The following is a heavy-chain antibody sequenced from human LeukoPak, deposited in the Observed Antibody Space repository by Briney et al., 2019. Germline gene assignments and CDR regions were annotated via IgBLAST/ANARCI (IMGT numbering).Heavy chain of an antibody. CDR1: GFTFSSYS. V-gene: IGHV3-21*01. J-gene: IGHJ4*02. CDR3: ARDPGTTVTTTGDHY. Sequence: GGSLRLSCAASGFTFSSYSMNWVRQAPGKGLEWVSSISSSSSYIYYADSVKGRFTISRDNAKNSLYLQMNSLRAEDTAVYYRARDPGTTVTTTGDHYWGQGTLVTVSS. CDR2: ISSSSSYI. D-gene: IGHD4-17*01.